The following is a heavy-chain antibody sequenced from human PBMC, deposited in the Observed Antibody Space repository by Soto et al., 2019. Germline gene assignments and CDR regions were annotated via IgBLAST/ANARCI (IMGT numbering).Heavy chain of an antibody. D-gene: IGHD5-12*01. CDR3: AGGGDVDIVATILDY. CDR2: IYYSGST. V-gene: IGHV4-59*01. J-gene: IGHJ4*02. Sequence: PSETLSLTCTVSGGSISSYYWSWIRQPPGKGLEWIGYIYYSGSTNYNPSLKSRVTISVDTSKNQFSLKLSSVTAADTAVYYCAGGGDVDIVATILDYWGQGTLVTVSS. CDR1: GGSISSYY.